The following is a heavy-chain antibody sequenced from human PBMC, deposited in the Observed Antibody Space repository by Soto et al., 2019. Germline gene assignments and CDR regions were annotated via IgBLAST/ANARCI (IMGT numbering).Heavy chain of an antibody. V-gene: IGHV1-8*01. CDR2: MNPNSGNT. CDR3: ARVGGDFIVVVPAAIFYPGIYYYGMDV. D-gene: IGHD2-2*02. J-gene: IGHJ6*02. Sequence: ASVTVSCTASGSTFTSYDINWVRQATGQGLEWMGWMNPNSGNTGYAQKFQGRVTMTRNTSISTACMELSSLRSEDTAVYYCARVGGDFIVVVPAAIFYPGIYYYGMDVWGQGTTVTVSS. CDR1: GSTFTSYD.